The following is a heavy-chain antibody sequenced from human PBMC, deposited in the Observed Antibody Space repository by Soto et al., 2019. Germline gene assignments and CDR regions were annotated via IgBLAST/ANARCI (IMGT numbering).Heavy chain of an antibody. CDR2: ISGSGDST. J-gene: IGHJ4*02. D-gene: IGHD6-13*01. Sequence: PGGSLRLSCAASGFTFSSYAMSWVRQAPGKGLEWVSAISGSGDSTYYADSVKGRFTISRDNSKNTLYLQMNSLRAEDTAVYSCAKHREQQLEYFDYWGQGALVTVSS. V-gene: IGHV3-23*01. CDR3: AKHREQQLEYFDY. CDR1: GFTFSSYA.